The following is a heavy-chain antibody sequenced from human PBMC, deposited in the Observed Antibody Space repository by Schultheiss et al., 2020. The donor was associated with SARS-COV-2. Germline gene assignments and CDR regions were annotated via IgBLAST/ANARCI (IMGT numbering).Heavy chain of an antibody. D-gene: IGHD5-12*01. Sequence: SETLSLTCTVSGGSISSYYWSWIRQPPGKGLEWIGEINHSGSTNYNPSLKSRVTISVDTSKNQFSLKLSSVTAADTAVYYCAREGYDYYYYYGMDVWGQGTTVTVSS. J-gene: IGHJ6*02. CDR2: INHSGST. V-gene: IGHV4-34*01. CDR1: GGSISSYY. CDR3: AREGYDYYYYYGMDV.